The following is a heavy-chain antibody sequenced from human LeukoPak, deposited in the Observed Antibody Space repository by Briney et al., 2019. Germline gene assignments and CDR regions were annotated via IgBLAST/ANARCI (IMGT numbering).Heavy chain of an antibody. J-gene: IGHJ4*02. CDR3: ARGGYYYDSSAYVSLDS. V-gene: IGHV3-48*03. Sequence: GGSLRLSRAASRFTLSSYEINSVRQAPGKGLEWVSYISSSGSTMYYADSVKGRFTISRDNAKNSLYLQMNSLRAEDTAVYYCARGGYYYDSSAYVSLDSWGQGTLVTVSS. CDR1: RFTLSSYE. CDR2: ISSSGSTM. D-gene: IGHD3-22*01.